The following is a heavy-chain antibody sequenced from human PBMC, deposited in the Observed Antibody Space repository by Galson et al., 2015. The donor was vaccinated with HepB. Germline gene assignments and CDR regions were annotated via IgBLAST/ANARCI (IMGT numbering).Heavy chain of an antibody. CDR1: GGTFSSYT. V-gene: IGHV1-69*04. CDR3: ARDGARSGYENPYYFDC. CDR2: IIPILGIA. J-gene: IGHJ4*02. D-gene: IGHD5-12*01. Sequence: SVKVSCKASGGTFSSYTISWVRQAPGQGLEWMGRIIPILGIANYAQKFQGRVTITADKSTSTAYMELSSLRSEDTAVYYCARDGARSGYENPYYFDCWGQGTLVTVSS.